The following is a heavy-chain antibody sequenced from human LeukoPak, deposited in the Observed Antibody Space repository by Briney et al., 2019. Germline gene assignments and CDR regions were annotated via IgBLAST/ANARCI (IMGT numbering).Heavy chain of an antibody. Sequence: GGSLRLSCAASGFTFDDYGMSWARQAPGKGLEWVSAINWNGGRTDYADSMKGRFTISRDNAKNSLYLQMNSLRAEDTALYYCAKEHSTGWYYFDNWGQGTLVTVSS. CDR1: GFTFDDYG. V-gene: IGHV3-20*04. D-gene: IGHD6-19*01. CDR3: AKEHSTGWYYFDN. J-gene: IGHJ4*02. CDR2: INWNGGRT.